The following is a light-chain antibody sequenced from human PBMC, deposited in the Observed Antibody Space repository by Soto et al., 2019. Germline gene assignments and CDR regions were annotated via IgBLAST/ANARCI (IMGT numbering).Light chain of an antibody. CDR3: SSYTSRNTYV. Sequence: QSVLTQPASVSGSPGQSITISCTGISSDIGDYNYVSWYQQHPGKAPKLLIFEVSDRPSGVSNRFSGSTSGNTASLTISGLQAEDEADYYCSSYTSRNTYVFGTGTKVTVL. V-gene: IGLV2-14*01. J-gene: IGLJ1*01. CDR2: EVS. CDR1: SSDIGDYNY.